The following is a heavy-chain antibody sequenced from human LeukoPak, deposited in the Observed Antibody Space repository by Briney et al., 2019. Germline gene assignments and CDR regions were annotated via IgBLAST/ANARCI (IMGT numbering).Heavy chain of an antibody. CDR2: INPTSGSA. Sequence: ASVKVSCKASGYTFSGYSMHWVRQASGQGPEWMGMINPTSGSATYAQKFQGSVTMTRDTSTSTLYMELSSLRSDDTAVYYCARDWAHGSFDYWGQGTPVIVSS. D-gene: IGHD3-10*01. V-gene: IGHV1-46*01. CDR3: ARDWAHGSFDY. J-gene: IGHJ4*02. CDR1: GYTFSGYS.